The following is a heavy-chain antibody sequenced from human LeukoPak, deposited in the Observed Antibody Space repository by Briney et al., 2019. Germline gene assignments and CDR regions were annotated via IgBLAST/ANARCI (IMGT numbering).Heavy chain of an antibody. J-gene: IGHJ6*03. CDR1: GGTFSSYA. D-gene: IGHD1-26*01. CDR3: ARAFSGDVNMDV. Sequence: SVKVSCKASGGTFSSYAISWVRQAPGQGLEWMGGIIPTFGTADYAQKFQGRVTITADESTSTAYMELSSLRSEDTAVYYCARAFSGDVNMDVWGKGTTVTVSS. CDR2: IIPTFGTA. V-gene: IGHV1-69*13.